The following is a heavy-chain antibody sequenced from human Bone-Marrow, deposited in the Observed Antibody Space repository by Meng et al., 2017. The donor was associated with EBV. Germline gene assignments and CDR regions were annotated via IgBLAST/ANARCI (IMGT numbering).Heavy chain of an antibody. V-gene: IGHV1-3*01. CDR1: GYTFINYA. Sequence: AGAEVKKPGASVKVSCKSSGYTFINYAIYWGRQAPRQTLEWMGWINPGNGHTRYSQKFQGRLTFIRDTSASTAYMELSSLRSEDTAVYYCARVYIPTTAAALFDYWGQGTLVTVSS. D-gene: IGHD6-13*01. CDR3: ARVYIPTTAAALFDY. CDR2: INPGNGHT. J-gene: IGHJ4*02.